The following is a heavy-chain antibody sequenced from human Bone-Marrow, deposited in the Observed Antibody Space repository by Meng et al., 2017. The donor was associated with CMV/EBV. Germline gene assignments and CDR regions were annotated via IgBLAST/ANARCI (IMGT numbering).Heavy chain of an antibody. J-gene: IGHJ3*02. D-gene: IGHD3-3*01. CDR1: GFTFSDYY. V-gene: IGHV3-11*04. CDR2: ISSSGSTI. CDR3: ARHDFWSGYFYNSNAFDI. Sequence: GGSLRLSCAASGFTFSDYYMSWIRQAPGKGLEWVSYISSSGSTIYYADSVKGRFTISRDNAKNSLYLQMNSLRAEDTAVYYCARHDFWSGYFYNSNAFDIWGQGTMVTVSS.